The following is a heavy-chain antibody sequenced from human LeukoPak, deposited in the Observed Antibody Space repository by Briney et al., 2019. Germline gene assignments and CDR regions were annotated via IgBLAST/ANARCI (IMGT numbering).Heavy chain of an antibody. Sequence: GGSLRLSCAASGFTFSDYYMSWIRQAPGRGLEWVSYISSSGSTIYYADSVKGRFTISRDNAKNSLYLQMNSLRAEDTAVYYCARVGPWVNPDYYYYMDVWGKGTTVTVSS. V-gene: IGHV3-11*04. CDR3: ARVGPWVNPDYYYYMDV. CDR1: GFTFSDYY. J-gene: IGHJ6*03. D-gene: IGHD1-14*01. CDR2: ISSSGSTI.